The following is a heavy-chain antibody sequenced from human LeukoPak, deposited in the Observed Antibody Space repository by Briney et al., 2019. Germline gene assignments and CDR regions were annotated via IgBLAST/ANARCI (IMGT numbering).Heavy chain of an antibody. V-gene: IGHV3-30*02. CDR2: IRYDGSNK. CDR3: AKRPPAYYYDSSGYYGGYFDY. J-gene: IGHJ4*02. CDR1: GFTFSGYG. D-gene: IGHD3-22*01. Sequence: PGGSLRLSCAASGFTFSGYGMHWVRQAPGKGLEWVAFIRYDGSNKYYADSVKGRFTISRDNSKNTLYLQMNSLRAEDTAVYYCAKRPPAYYYDSSGYYGGYFDYWGQGTLVTVSS.